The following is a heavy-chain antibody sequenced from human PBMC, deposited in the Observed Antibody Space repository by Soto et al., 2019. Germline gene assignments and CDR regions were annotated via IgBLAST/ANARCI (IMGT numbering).Heavy chain of an antibody. CDR1: GYTFTSYG. D-gene: IGHD1-26*01. CDR2: ISAYNGNT. Sequence: QVQLVQSGGEVKKPGASVKVSCKASGYTFTSYGISWVRQAPGQGLEWMGRISAYNGNTNYAQKLQGGVTMPTDTSTSTAYMELRSLRSGDTAVYYCARVVGALGHWFDPWGQGTLITVSS. CDR3: ARVVGALGHWFDP. V-gene: IGHV1-18*01. J-gene: IGHJ5*02.